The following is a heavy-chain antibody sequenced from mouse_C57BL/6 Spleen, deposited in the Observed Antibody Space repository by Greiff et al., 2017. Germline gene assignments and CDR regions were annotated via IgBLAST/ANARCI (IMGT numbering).Heavy chain of an antibody. CDR1: GYTFTSYW. CDR2: IDPSDSYT. CDR3: ARGDYSNYLAWFAY. Sequence: QVQLQQPGAELVKPGASVKLSCKASGYTFTSYWMQWVNQRPGQGLEWIGEIDPSDSYTNYNQKFKGKATLTVDTSSSTAYMQLSSLTSEDSAVYYSARGDYSNYLAWFAYWGQGTLVTVSA. D-gene: IGHD2-5*01. J-gene: IGHJ3*01. V-gene: IGHV1-50*01.